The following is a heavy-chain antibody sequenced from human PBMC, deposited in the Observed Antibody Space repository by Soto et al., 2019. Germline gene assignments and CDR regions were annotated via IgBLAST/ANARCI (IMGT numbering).Heavy chain of an antibody. D-gene: IGHD3-10*01. CDR2: IYSSGST. CDR3: ARVRHGSNSWFGTLDY. CDR1: GGSFSGYY. J-gene: IGHJ4*02. Sequence: QVQLQQWGAGLLKPSETLSLTCAGYGGSFSGYYWTWIRQPPGKGLEWIGYIYSSGSTNYNSALKSRVSISVDTSKHQFSLQLSSVTAADTAVYYCARVRHGSNSWFGTLDYWGQGILVTVSS. V-gene: IGHV4-34*01.